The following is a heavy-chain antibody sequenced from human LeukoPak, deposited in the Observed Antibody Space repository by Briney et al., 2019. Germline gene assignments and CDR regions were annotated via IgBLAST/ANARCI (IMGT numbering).Heavy chain of an antibody. Sequence: PGGSLRLSCAASGFTFSSYAMHWVRQAPGKGLEWVAVISYDGSNKYYADSVKGRFTISRDNSKNTLCLQMNSLRAEDTAVYYCARGEMATLDYWGQGTLVTVSS. V-gene: IGHV3-30-3*01. J-gene: IGHJ4*02. CDR2: ISYDGSNK. D-gene: IGHD5-24*01. CDR3: ARGEMATLDY. CDR1: GFTFSSYA.